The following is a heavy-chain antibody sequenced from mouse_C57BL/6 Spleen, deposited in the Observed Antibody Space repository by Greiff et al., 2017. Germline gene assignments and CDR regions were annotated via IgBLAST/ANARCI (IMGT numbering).Heavy chain of an antibody. Sequence: QVHLKQSGAELMKPGASVKLSCKATGYTFTGYWIEWVKQRPGHGLEWIGEIVPGSGSTNYNEKFKGKTTFTADTTSNTAYMQLSSLTTEDSAIYYCEKRNRDYGAMDYWGQGTTVTVSS. J-gene: IGHJ4*01. CDR3: EKRNRDYGAMDY. CDR1: GYTFTGYW. CDR2: IVPGSGST. V-gene: IGHV1-9*01.